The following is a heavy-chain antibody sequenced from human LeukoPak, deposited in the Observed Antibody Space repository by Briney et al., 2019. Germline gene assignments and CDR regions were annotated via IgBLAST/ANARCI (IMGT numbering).Heavy chain of an antibody. D-gene: IGHD3-22*01. Sequence: SETLSLTCTVSGDSISSGDYYWSWIRQPAGKGLEWIGRISSSGSTNYNPSLKSRVTISVDTSKNQFSLKLSSVTAADTAVYFCARGPYSYDSSGYPLLLDYWGQGTLVTVSS. J-gene: IGHJ4*02. CDR2: ISSSGST. CDR1: GDSISSGDYY. CDR3: ARGPYSYDSSGYPLLLDY. V-gene: IGHV4-61*02.